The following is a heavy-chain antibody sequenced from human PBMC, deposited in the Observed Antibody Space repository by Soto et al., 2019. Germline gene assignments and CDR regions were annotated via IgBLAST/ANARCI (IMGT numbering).Heavy chain of an antibody. V-gene: IGHV3-74*01. Sequence: GGSLRLSCAASGFTFSSCWMHWVRQAPGRGLVWVSRIDSDGISTNYADSVKGRFTISRDNAKNMLYLQMNSLRAEDTAVYYCASHQTYYYDSSAYSWGQGTWVTVSS. D-gene: IGHD3-22*01. J-gene: IGHJ4*02. CDR3: ASHQTYYYDSSAYS. CDR2: IDSDGIST. CDR1: GFTFSSCW.